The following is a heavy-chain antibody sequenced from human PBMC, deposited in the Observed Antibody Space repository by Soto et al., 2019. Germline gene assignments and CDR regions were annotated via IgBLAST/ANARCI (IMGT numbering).Heavy chain of an antibody. J-gene: IGHJ6*02. CDR3: AKDRLRGGFLTTAATNGMDV. V-gene: IGHV3-30*18. Sequence: QVQLVESGGGVVQPGRSLRLSCAASGFTFSSYGMHWVRQAPGKGLEWVALISHDGSNKYYVDSVKGRFTISRDNSKNTLFLQMNGRRAGDTAVYYCAKDRLRGGFLTTAATNGMDVWGQGTTVTVSS. CDR2: ISHDGSNK. CDR1: GFTFSSYG. D-gene: IGHD2-15*01.